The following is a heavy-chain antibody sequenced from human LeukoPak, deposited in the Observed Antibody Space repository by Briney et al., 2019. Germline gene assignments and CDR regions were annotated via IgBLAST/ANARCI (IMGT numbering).Heavy chain of an antibody. CDR2: INPNTGAT. CDR1: GYAFTGYY. D-gene: IGHD6-19*01. J-gene: IGHJ4*02. CDR3: ARDRVGSGWPRPWYFEF. Sequence: ASVTVSCKPSGYAFTGYYLHWVRQAPGQGLEWMGWINPNTGATIYAEKFQGRVTMTRDTSIDTAYMEMRSLRSDDTAVYYCARDRVGSGWPRPWYFEFWGQGTLITVSS. V-gene: IGHV1-2*02.